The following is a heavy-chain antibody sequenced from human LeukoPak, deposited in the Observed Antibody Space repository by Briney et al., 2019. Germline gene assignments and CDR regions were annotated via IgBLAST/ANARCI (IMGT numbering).Heavy chain of an antibody. J-gene: IGHJ4*02. Sequence: PSETLSLTCAVSGYSISSGYYWGWIRQPPGKGLEWIGSIYHSGSTYYNPSLKSRVTISGDTSKNQFSLKLSSVTAADTAVYYCPSRYYNSSGYYQLDYWGQGSPVTVSS. CDR1: GYSISSGYY. CDR3: PSRYYNSSGYYQLDY. CDR2: IYHSGST. V-gene: IGHV4-38-2*01. D-gene: IGHD3-22*01.